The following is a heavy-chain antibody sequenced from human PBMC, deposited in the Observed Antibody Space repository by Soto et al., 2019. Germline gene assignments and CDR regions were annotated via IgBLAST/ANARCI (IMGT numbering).Heavy chain of an antibody. CDR3: SRDPRLADY. CDR1: GFTFSDHY. CDR2: ISGGGDII. V-gene: IGHV3-11*01. J-gene: IGHJ4*02. Sequence: QVQLVESGGGLDKLGGSLRLSCAASGFTFSDHYMTWIRQAPGKGPEWLSYISGGGDIISYADSVKGRFIISRDNAKRSLYLQMNSLTVEDTAVYYCSRDPRLADYWGQGTLDTVSS. D-gene: IGHD6-25*01.